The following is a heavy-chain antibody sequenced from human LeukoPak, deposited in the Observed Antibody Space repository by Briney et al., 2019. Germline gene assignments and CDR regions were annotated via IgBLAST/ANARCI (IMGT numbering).Heavy chain of an antibody. CDR1: GFTFSSYE. J-gene: IGHJ4*02. Sequence: GGSRRLSCAASGFTFSSYEMNWVRHGPGKGLEWVSYISSSGSTKYYADSVKGRFTISRDNAKKSLYLQMNSLRAEDTAIYYCARGWGEGGQGTLVTVSS. V-gene: IGHV3-48*03. CDR2: ISSSGSTK. CDR3: ARGWGE. D-gene: IGHD3-10*01.